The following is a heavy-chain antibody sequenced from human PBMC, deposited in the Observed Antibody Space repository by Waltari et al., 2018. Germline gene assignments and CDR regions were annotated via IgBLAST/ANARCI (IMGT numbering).Heavy chain of an antibody. CDR1: GGSISSYY. Sequence: QVQLQESGPGLVKPSETLSLTRTVSGGSISSYYWSWIRQPPGKGLEWIGYIYYSGSTNYNPSLKSRVTISVDTSKNQFSLKLSSVTAADTAVYYCARHSYGNWFDPWGQGTLVTVSS. D-gene: IGHD3-16*01. CDR3: ARHSYGNWFDP. V-gene: IGHV4-59*08. CDR2: IYYSGST. J-gene: IGHJ5*02.